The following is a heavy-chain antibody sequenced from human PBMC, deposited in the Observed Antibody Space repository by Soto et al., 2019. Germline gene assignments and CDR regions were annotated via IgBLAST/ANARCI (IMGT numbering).Heavy chain of an antibody. V-gene: IGHV1-18*01. J-gene: IGHJ6*02. D-gene: IGHD7-27*01. Sequence: GASVKVSCKASGYTFTSYGISWVRQAPGQGLEWMGWISAYNGNTNYAQKLQGWVTMTRDTSISTAYMEMSRLRSDDTAVYYCARDGDGYYYYGMDVWGQGTTVTVSS. CDR1: GYTFTSYG. CDR2: ISAYNGNT. CDR3: ARDGDGYYYYGMDV.